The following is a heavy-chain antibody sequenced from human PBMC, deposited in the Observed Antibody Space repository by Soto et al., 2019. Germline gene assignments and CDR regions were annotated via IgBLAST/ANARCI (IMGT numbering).Heavy chain of an antibody. J-gene: IGHJ6*02. CDR2: INHSGSA. V-gene: IGHV4-34*01. D-gene: IGHD6-19*01. CDR3: ARCSGWYIDYYYIMDV. CDR1: GGSFSGYY. Sequence: SETLSLTCAVYGGSFSGYYWSWVRQSPGKGLEWIGEINHSGSANYNPSLQSRVALSIDASKSQFSLKLTSVTAADTAVYYCARCSGWYIDYYYIMDVRGQRTTVTGSS.